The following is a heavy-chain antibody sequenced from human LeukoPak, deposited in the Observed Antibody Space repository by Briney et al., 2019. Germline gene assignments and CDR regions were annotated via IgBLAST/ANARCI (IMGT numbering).Heavy chain of an antibody. D-gene: IGHD5-18*01. CDR1: GYTFTSYD. Sequence: ASVKVSCKASGYTFTSYDINWVRQTTGQGLEWMGWMNPNSGNTGYAQKFQGRVTMTRNTSISTAYMELSSLRSEDTAVYYCARGGGRWIQLSRSFYYWGQGTLVTVSS. CDR3: ARGGGRWIQLSRSFYY. CDR2: MNPNSGNT. V-gene: IGHV1-8*01. J-gene: IGHJ4*02.